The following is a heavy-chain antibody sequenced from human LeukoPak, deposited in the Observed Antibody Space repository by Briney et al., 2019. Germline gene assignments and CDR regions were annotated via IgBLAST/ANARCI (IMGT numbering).Heavy chain of an antibody. CDR3: ARVWGYCSSTSCYERAYYYYGMDV. CDR2: IYSGGST. Sequence: GSLRLSCAASGFTVSSNYMSWVRQAPGKGLEWVSVIYSGGSTYYADSVKGRFTISRDNSKNTLYLQMNSLRAEDTAVYYCARVWGYCSSTSCYERAYYYYGMDVWGQGTTVTVSS. CDR1: GFTVSSNY. V-gene: IGHV3-66*01. J-gene: IGHJ6*02. D-gene: IGHD2-2*01.